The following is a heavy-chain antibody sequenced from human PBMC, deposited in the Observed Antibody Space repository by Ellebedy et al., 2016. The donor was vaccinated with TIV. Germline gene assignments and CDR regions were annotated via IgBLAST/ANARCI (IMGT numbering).Heavy chain of an antibody. CDR2: IRAKAYGEMT. J-gene: IGHJ4*01. Sequence: GESLKISCITSGFTFGDYAVSWFRQAPGKGPEWVSFIRAKAYGEMTDYAASVKGRFTIPRDDSKSAAYLQMNSLRTEDTAIYYCTRDPHRYCSRVSCPSDYWGHGILVTVSS. V-gene: IGHV3-49*03. CDR1: GFTFGDYA. D-gene: IGHD2-15*01. CDR3: TRDPHRYCSRVSCPSDY.